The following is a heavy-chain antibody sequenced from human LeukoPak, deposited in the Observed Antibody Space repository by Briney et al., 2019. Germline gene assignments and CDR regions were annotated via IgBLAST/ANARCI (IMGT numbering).Heavy chain of an antibody. CDR2: ISSGSSYI. CDR1: GFTFNTYS. V-gene: IGHV3-21*01. CDR3: ARQVGVDDVFDI. J-gene: IGHJ3*02. Sequence: SGGSLRLSCAASGFTFNTYSVNWVRQAPGKGLEWVSSISSGSSYIFYADSMKGRFTISRDNAKTSLYLQMNSLRAEDTAVYYCARQVGVDDVFDIWGQGTKVTVSS. D-gene: IGHD1-26*01.